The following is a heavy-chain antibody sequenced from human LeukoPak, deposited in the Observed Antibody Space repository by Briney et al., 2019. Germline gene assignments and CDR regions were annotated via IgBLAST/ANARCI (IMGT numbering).Heavy chain of an antibody. CDR3: ARSPSGWYGDY. Sequence: ASVKVSCKASGYTFTDYYMHWVRQAPGQGLELMGRINPNSGGTSSARKFQGRVTVTRDTSISTVYMELSRLTSDDTAVYYCARSPSGWYGDYWGQGTLVTVSS. J-gene: IGHJ4*02. CDR2: INPNSGGT. D-gene: IGHD6-19*01. CDR1: GYTFTDYY. V-gene: IGHV1-2*06.